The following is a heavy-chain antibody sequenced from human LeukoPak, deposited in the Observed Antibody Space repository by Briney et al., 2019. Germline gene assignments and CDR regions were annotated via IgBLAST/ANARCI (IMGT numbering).Heavy chain of an antibody. CDR3: ARDGFLYYYGMDV. J-gene: IGHJ6*02. CDR2: IYHSGST. V-gene: IGHV4-4*02. D-gene: IGHD2-21*01. CDR1: GGSISSSNW. Sequence: PSGTLSLTCAVSGGSISSSNWWSWVRQPPGKGLEWIGEIYHSGSTNYNPSLKSRVTISVDKSKNQFSLKLSSVTAADTAVYYCARDGFLYYYGMDVWGQGTTVTVSS.